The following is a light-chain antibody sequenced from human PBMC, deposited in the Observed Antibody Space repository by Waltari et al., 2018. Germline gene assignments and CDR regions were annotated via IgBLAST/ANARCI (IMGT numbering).Light chain of an antibody. CDR1: QSVGTF. CDR2: DAS. V-gene: IGKV3-11*01. J-gene: IGKJ2*01. CDR3: QQRANWTPHT. Sequence: EIVLTQSPATLSLSPGETATLSCRASQSVGTFLAWYQQKPGQAPRHLIYDASNSAAGIPARFRGSGSGTDFTLTISSLEAEDFAVYYCQQRANWTPHTFGQGAKLEIK.